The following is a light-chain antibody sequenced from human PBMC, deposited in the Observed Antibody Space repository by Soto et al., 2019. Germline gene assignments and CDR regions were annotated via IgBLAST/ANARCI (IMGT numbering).Light chain of an antibody. CDR1: SSDVGGYNY. CDR3: SSYTTSNTRQIV. CDR2: DVS. Sequence: QSALTQPASVSGSPGQSITISCTGISSDVGGYNYVSWYQQHPGKAPKFMIYDVSNRPSGVSNRFSGSKSGNTASLTISGLQAEDEADYYCSSYTTSNTRQIVFGTGTKLTVL. V-gene: IGLV2-14*01. J-gene: IGLJ1*01.